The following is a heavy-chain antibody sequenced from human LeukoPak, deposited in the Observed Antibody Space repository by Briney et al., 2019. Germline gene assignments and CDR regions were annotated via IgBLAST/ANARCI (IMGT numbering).Heavy chain of an antibody. CDR2: IYYSGST. CDR1: GDSINSYY. CDR3: ARQRFLEWYFDY. V-gene: IGHV4-59*08. J-gene: IGHJ4*02. D-gene: IGHD3-3*01. Sequence: SDTLSLTCTVSGDSINSYYWSWIRQPPGKGLEWIGYIYYSGSTNYNPSLKSRVTISVDTSKNQFSLKLSSVTAADTAVYYCARQRFLEWYFDYWGQGTLVTVSS.